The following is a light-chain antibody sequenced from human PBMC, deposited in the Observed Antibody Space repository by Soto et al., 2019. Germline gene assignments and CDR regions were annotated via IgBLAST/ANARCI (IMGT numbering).Light chain of an antibody. Sequence: DIQMTQSPSSLSASVGDRVTITCPASQNINNYLNWYQQKPGRAPKLLIYEASRLESGVPSRISGSGSGTEFTLTISSLQPDDFATYYCQQYTSYPWTFGQGTKVDIK. CDR3: QQYTSYPWT. CDR1: QNINNY. J-gene: IGKJ1*01. CDR2: EAS. V-gene: IGKV1-5*03.